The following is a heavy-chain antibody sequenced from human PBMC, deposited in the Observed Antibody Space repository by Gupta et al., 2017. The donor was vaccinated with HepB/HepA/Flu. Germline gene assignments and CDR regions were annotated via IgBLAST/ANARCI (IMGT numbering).Heavy chain of an antibody. CDR3: XRLRRSDDHNLDY. D-gene: IGHD5-24*01. CDR2: VYHDGST. CDR1: GGSINIGRYF. V-gene: IGHV4-39*01. Sequence: QLQLQESGPGLVKPSETLSLTCSVSGGSINIGRYFWAWIRQPPGKGLEFFGRVYHDGSTYYNPALQSRVKISVDTAKNPFALTLSSVNDXDXAVYYCXRLRRSDDHNLDYWGQGTLVTVSS. J-gene: IGHJ4*02.